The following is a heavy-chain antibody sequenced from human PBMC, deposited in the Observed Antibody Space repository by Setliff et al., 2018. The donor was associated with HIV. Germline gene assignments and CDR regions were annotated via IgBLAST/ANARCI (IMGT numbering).Heavy chain of an antibody. V-gene: IGHV4-31*03. D-gene: IGHD6-19*01. J-gene: IGHJ4*02. CDR3: ARALAGGSGWNYFDL. CDR2: IYYSGST. Sequence: SETLSLTCSVSGGSISSGGYYWSWIRQQPGKGLEWIGDIYYSGSTYYNPSLKSRVTISVDTSKKQFSLNLRSVTAADTAVYFCARALAGGSGWNYFDLWGPGTLVTVSS. CDR1: GGSISSGGYY.